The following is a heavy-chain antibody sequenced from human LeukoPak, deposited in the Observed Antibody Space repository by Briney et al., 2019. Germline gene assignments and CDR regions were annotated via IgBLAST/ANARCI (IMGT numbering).Heavy chain of an antibody. Sequence: SGGSLRLSCAASGFTFISYGMHWVRQAPGKGLEWVAFIRYDGSNKYYADSVKGRFTISRDNSKNTLYLQMNSLRAEDTAVYYCAKDTTPPKAGFDPWGQGTLVTVSS. CDR1: GFTFISYG. V-gene: IGHV3-30*02. D-gene: IGHD1-14*01. CDR3: AKDTTPPKAGFDP. J-gene: IGHJ5*02. CDR2: IRYDGSNK.